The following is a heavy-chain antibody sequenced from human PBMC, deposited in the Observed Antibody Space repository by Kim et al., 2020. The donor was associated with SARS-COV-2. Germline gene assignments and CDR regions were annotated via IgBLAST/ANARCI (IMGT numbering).Heavy chain of an antibody. CDR1: GGSISSYY. CDR2: IYTT. V-gene: IGHV4-4*07. Sequence: SETLSLTCTVSGGSISSYYWSWIRQPAGKGLEWIGRIYTTNYNPSLKSRVTMSVDTSKNQFSLKLSSVTAADTAVYYCARDSRGYYDILTGYPPPNAFDIWGQGTMVTVSS. D-gene: IGHD3-9*01. CDR3: ARDSRGYYDILTGYPPPNAFDI. J-gene: IGHJ3*02.